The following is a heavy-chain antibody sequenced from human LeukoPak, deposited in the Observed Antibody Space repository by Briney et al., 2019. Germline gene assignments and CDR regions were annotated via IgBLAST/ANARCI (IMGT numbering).Heavy chain of an antibody. V-gene: IGHV3-74*01. CDR2: ISTDGSQT. J-gene: IGHJ4*02. CDR1: GFTFSNYW. CDR3: VRSLRSADF. Sequence: GGALRLSCEASGFTFSNYWMHWVRQAPGKGLMWVSQISTDGSQTFYADSVKGRFTISRDNAKNTLFLQMDSLRPEDTAVYYCVRSLRSADFWGQGTLVTVSS.